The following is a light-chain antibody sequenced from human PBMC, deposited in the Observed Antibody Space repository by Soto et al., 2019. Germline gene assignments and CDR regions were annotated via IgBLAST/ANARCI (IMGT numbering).Light chain of an antibody. J-gene: IGKJ4*01. CDR3: QQYNSYSLT. Sequence: DIQMTQSPSTLSASVGDRVTITCRASQSISSWLAWYQQKPGKAPKLLIYKASSLESGAPSRFSGSGSGTEFTHTISSREPDDFATYYFQQYNSYSLTFGGGTKVELK. CDR2: KAS. V-gene: IGKV1-5*03. CDR1: QSISSW.